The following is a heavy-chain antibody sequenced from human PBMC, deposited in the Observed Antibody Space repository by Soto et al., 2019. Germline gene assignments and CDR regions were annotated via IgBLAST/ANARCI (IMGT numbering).Heavy chain of an antibody. CDR1: GYTFSSYG. Sequence: QVQLVQSGAELKKPGASVKVSCKASGYTFSSYGISWVRQAPGRGLEWMGWIRAYNGETEYGQKVQGRVTMTTDISTATGYRGLRSLISDDTAVYYCARVFGDYDFRAADSWGQGTLVTVSS. CDR2: IRAYNGET. CDR3: ARVFGDYDFRAADS. V-gene: IGHV1-18*04. J-gene: IGHJ4*02. D-gene: IGHD3-3*01.